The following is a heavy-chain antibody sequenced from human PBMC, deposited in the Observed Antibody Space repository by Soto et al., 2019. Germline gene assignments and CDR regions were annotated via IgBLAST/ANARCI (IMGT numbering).Heavy chain of an antibody. D-gene: IGHD3-22*01. J-gene: IGHJ4*02. CDR2: ISSSGNT. CDR3: ARAPMVLTGCYFES. Sequence: SETLSLTCTASWGSISSGDYYCSWIRQPPRNGLVWIGYISSSGNTNYNPSLKSRVSISVDTSKNQFSLNLASVPSADTAAYYCARAPMVLTGCYFESWGQETPVSGSS. V-gene: IGHV4-61*08. CDR1: WGSISSGDYY.